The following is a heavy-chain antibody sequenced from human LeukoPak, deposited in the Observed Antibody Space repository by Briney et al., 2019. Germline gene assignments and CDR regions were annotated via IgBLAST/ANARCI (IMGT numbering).Heavy chain of an antibody. D-gene: IGHD6-6*01. V-gene: IGHV3-73*01. J-gene: IGHJ6*03. Sequence: GGSLRLSCAASGFTFSGSAMHWVRQASGKGLEWVGRIRSKANSYATAYAASVKGRFTISRDDSKNTAYLQMNSLKTEDTAVYHCTRDSSSSEPAYYYYYMDVWGKGTTVTVSS. CDR2: IRSKANSYAT. CDR3: TRDSSSSEPAYYYYYMDV. CDR1: GFTFSGSA.